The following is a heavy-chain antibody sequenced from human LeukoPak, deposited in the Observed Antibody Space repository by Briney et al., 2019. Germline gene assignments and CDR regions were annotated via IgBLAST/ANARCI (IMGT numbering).Heavy chain of an antibody. V-gene: IGHV3-7*01. CDR2: IKQDGSEK. J-gene: IGHJ4*02. Sequence: GGSLRLSCAASGFTFSSYWMSWVRQAPGKGLEWVANIKQDGSEKYYVDSVKGRFTTSRDNAKNSLYLQMNSLRAEDTAVYYCARVKDSYYYGSGSHAPDYWGQGTLVTVSS. CDR3: ARVKDSYYYGSGSHAPDY. CDR1: GFTFSSYW. D-gene: IGHD3-10*01.